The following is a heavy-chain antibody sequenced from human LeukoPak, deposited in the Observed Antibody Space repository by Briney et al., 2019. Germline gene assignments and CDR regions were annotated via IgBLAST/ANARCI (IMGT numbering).Heavy chain of an antibody. V-gene: IGHV4-34*01. CDR1: GGSFSGYY. D-gene: IGHD3-10*01. Sequence: PSETLSLTCAVYGGSFSGYYWSWIRQPPGKGLEWIGEINHSGSTNYNPSLKSRVTISVDTSKNQFSLKLSSVTAADTAVYYCARRTRASTMVRGVIFDYWGQGTLVTVSS. CDR3: ARRTRASTMVRGVIFDY. J-gene: IGHJ4*02. CDR2: INHSGST.